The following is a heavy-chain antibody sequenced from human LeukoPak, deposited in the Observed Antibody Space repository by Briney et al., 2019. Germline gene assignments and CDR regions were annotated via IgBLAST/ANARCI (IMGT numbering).Heavy chain of an antibody. Sequence: PGGSLRLSCAASGFTFSSYNMNWVRQAPGKGLEWVSSITSSSSYIYYADSVKGRFTISRDNAKHSLYLQMNSLRAEDTAVYYCARDYEEYFQHWGQGTLVTVSS. D-gene: IGHD5-12*01. CDR1: GFTFSSYN. CDR2: ITSSSSYI. CDR3: ARDYEEYFQH. J-gene: IGHJ1*01. V-gene: IGHV3-21*01.